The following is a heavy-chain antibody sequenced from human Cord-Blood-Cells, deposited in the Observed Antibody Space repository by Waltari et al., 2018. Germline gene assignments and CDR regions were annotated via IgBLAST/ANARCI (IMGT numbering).Heavy chain of an antibody. CDR3: AREGSVNSSGYHDAFDI. D-gene: IGHD3-22*01. CDR2: INSDGSST. Sequence: EVQLVESGGGLVQSGGSLRLPCAAAGLPLSSYWLPVVRQAPGKGLVWVSRINSDGSSTSYADSVKGRFTISRDNAKNTLYLQMNSLRAEDTAVYYCAREGSVNSSGYHDAFDIWGQGTMVTVSS. V-gene: IGHV3-74*01. J-gene: IGHJ3*02. CDR1: GLPLSSYW.